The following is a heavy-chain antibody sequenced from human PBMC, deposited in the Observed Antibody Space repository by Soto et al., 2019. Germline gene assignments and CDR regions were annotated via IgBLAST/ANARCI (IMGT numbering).Heavy chain of an antibody. CDR2: VSGDNGNT. D-gene: IGHD3-16*01. CDR1: GYTFSSHG. J-gene: IGHJ5*01. CDR3: AGDPGFWRNGARPREGFDP. Sequence: QVQLVQSGAEVKKPGTSVKVSCTASGYTFSSHGISWVRQAPGQGLQWIGWVSGDNGNTNYAQSLQGRVTMTTDTSNNTGHMEVRSLGSDDTGGYFCAGDPGFWRNGARPREGFDPWGQGTLVIVSS. V-gene: IGHV1-18*01.